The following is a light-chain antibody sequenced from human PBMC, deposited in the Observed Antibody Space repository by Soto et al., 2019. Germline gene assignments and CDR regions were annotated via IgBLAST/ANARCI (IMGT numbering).Light chain of an antibody. Sequence: DIQMTQSPSTLSASVGDRVTTTCRTSQSISSWLAWYQQKPGKAPKLLIYDASSLESGVPSRFSGSGSGTEFSLTISSLQPDDLATYYCQQYNGYRWTFGQGTKVDIK. CDR1: QSISSW. CDR2: DAS. V-gene: IGKV1-5*01. CDR3: QQYNGYRWT. J-gene: IGKJ1*01.